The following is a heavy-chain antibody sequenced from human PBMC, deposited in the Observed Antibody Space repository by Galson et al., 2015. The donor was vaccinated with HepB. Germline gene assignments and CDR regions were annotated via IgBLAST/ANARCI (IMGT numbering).Heavy chain of an antibody. CDR3: ARSILVVPAAMSWFDP. V-gene: IGHV5-51*01. D-gene: IGHD2-2*01. J-gene: IGHJ5*02. CDR2: IYPGDSDT. Sequence: QSGAEVKKPGESLKISCKGSGYSFTSYWIGWVRQMPGKGLEWMGIIYPGDSDTRYSPSFQGQVTISADKSISTAYLQWSSLKASDTAMYYCARSILVVPAAMSWFDPWGQGTLVTVSS. CDR1: GYSFTSYW.